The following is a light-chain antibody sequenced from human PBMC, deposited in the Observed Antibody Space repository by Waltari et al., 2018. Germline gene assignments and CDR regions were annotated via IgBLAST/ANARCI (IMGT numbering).Light chain of an antibody. Sequence: SFELTQPPSVSVSPGQTATITCSGDELEDLSICWYRQKPGRSPLLVIYQDNKRPSGIPERFSGSSSGNTATLTISGTQTLDEADYYCQAWDSNIVVFGGGTRLTVL. CDR1: ELEDLS. CDR3: QAWDSNIVV. CDR2: QDN. V-gene: IGLV3-1*01. J-gene: IGLJ2*01.